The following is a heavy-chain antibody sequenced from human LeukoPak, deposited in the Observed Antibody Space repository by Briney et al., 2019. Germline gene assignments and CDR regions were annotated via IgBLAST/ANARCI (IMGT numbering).Heavy chain of an antibody. CDR3: ARGAALWFGTPVDY. J-gene: IGHJ4*02. D-gene: IGHD3-10*01. V-gene: IGHV4-39*07. CDR1: GGSISSSSYY. CDR2: IYYSGST. Sequence: SETLSLTCTVSGGSISSSSYYWGWIRQPPGKGLEWIGSIYYSGSTYCNPSLKSRVTISVDTSKNQFSLKLSSVTAADTAVYYCARGAALWFGTPVDYWGQGTLVTVSS.